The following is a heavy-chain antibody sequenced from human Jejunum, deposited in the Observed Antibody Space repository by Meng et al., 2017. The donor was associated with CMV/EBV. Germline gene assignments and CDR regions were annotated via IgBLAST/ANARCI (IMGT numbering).Heavy chain of an antibody. CDR3: AKESSGWTSGDYYDH. CDR1: FTFSLYW. CDR2: ITQDGSEK. J-gene: IGHJ4*02. Sequence: FTFSLYWLTWVRQAPGKGLEWVANITQDGSEKNYADSVKGRFTVSRDNSKNTLFLQMDSLRVDDTATYYCAKESSGWTSGDYYDHWGQGTKVPSPQ. D-gene: IGHD6-19*01. V-gene: IGHV3-7*03.